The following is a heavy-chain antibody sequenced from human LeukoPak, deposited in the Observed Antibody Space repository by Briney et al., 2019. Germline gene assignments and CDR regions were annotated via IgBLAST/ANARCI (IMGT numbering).Heavy chain of an antibody. D-gene: IGHD2-2*01. Sequence: GASVKVSCKASGGTFSSYAISWVRQVPGQGLEWMGGIIPIFGTANYAQKFQGRVTITADESTSTAYMELSSLRSEDTAVYYCASRLYCSSTSCRYFDYWGQGTLVTVSS. CDR1: GGTFSSYA. V-gene: IGHV1-69*01. J-gene: IGHJ4*02. CDR3: ASRLYCSSTSCRYFDY. CDR2: IIPIFGTA.